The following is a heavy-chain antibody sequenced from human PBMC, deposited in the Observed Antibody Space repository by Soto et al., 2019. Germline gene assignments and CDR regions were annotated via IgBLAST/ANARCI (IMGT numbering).Heavy chain of an antibody. J-gene: IGHJ4*02. CDR3: ASYDSWSGVELGGGYYFDY. V-gene: IGHV4-38-2*01. D-gene: IGHD3-3*01. Sequence: SETLSLTCAVSAYSISSGYYWGWIRQPPGKGLEWIGSIYHSGSTYYNPSLKSRVTISVDTSKNQFSLKLSSVTAADTAVYYCASYDSWSGVELGGGYYFDYWGQGTLVTVSS. CDR2: IYHSGST. CDR1: AYSISSGYY.